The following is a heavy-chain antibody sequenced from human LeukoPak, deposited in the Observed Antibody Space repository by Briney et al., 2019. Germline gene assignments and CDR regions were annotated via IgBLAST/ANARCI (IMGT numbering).Heavy chain of an antibody. CDR2: IYYSGST. V-gene: IGHV4-39*01. CDR3: ARIIEMATIFAPFDP. D-gene: IGHD5-24*01. CDR1: GGSISSSNYY. Sequence: SETLSLTCTVSGGSISSSNYYWGWIRQPPGKGLEWIGSIYYSGSTYYSPSLKSRVTISVDTSKNQFSLKLSSVTAADTAVYYCARIIEMATIFAPFDPWGQGTLVTVSS. J-gene: IGHJ5*02.